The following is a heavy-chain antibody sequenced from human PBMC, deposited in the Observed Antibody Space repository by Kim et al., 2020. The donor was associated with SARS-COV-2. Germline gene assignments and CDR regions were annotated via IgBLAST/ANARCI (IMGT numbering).Heavy chain of an antibody. CDR1: GYTFTSYG. J-gene: IGHJ6*02. CDR3: AREGIKQWLARVVYYYYGMDV. V-gene: IGHV1-18*04. CDR2: ISAYNGNT. D-gene: IGHD6-19*01. Sequence: ASVKVSCKASGYTFTSYGISWVRQAPGQGLEWMGWISAYNGNTNYAQKLQGRVTMTTDTSTSTAYMELRSLRSDDTAVYYCAREGIKQWLARVVYYYYGMDVWGQGTTVTVSS.